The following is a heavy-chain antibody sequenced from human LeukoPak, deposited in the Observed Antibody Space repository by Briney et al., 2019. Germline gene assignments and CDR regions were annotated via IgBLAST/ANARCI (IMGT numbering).Heavy chain of an antibody. CDR2: IYPGDSDT. J-gene: IGHJ3*02. CDR1: GYSFTSYW. Sequence: GESLKISCKGSGYSFTSYWIGWVRRLPGKGLEWMGIIYPGDSDTRYSPSFQGQVTISADKSISTAYLQWSSLKASDTAMYYCARRRGIAVAGPRYAFDIWGQGTMVTVSS. V-gene: IGHV5-51*01. CDR3: ARRRGIAVAGPRYAFDI. D-gene: IGHD6-19*01.